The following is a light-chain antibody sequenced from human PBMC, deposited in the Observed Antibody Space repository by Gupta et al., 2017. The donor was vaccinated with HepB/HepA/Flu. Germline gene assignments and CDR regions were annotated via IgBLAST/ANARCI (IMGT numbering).Light chain of an antibody. CDR1: QSVSGSY. CDR2: GAS. V-gene: IGKV3-20*01. CDR3: QQYGSSPWT. J-gene: IGKJ1*01. Sequence: EIVLTQSPGTLSLSPGERVTLSCRASQSVSGSYLAWYQQRPGQAPRLLIYGASSRATGISDRFSGSGSGTDFTLTISRLESEDFAVYYCQQYGSSPWTFGQGTKVEIK.